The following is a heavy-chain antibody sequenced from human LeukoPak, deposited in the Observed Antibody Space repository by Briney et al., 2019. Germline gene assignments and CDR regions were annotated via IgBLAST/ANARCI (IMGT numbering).Heavy chain of an antibody. CDR3: AKAMGSYGFNWFDP. J-gene: IGHJ5*02. D-gene: IGHD5-18*01. CDR2: ISWNSGSI. V-gene: IGHV3-9*01. Sequence: GRSLRLSCAASGFTFDDYAMHWVRQAPGKGLEWVSGISWNSGSIGYADSVKGRFTISRDNAKNSLYLQMNSLRAEDTALYYCAKAMGSYGFNWFDPWGQGTLVTVSS. CDR1: GFTFDDYA.